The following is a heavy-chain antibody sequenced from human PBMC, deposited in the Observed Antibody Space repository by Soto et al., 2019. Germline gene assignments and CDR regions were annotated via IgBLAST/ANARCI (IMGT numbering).Heavy chain of an antibody. J-gene: IGHJ4*02. V-gene: IGHV2-5*02. D-gene: IGHD3-3*01. CDR2: IYWDDAK. CDR1: GFSLTTSGVG. Sequence: QITLNESGPTVVRPTETLTLTCRFSGFSLTTSGVGVGWIRQSPGKAPEWLALIYWDDAKRYSASLKRRLTITKDHSKNHVVPTVSDLDPTDTATDYCAHRVLRTVFGLVTTTAIYFDFWGQGTPVAVSS. CDR3: AHRVLRTVFGLVTTTAIYFDF.